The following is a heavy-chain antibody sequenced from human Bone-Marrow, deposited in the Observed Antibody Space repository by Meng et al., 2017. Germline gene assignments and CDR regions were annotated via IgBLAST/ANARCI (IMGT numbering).Heavy chain of an antibody. D-gene: IGHD4-17*01. Sequence: SVKVSCKASGYTFTSYAMNWVRQAPGQGLEWMGGIIPIFGTANYAQKFQGRVTITTDESTSTAYMELSSLRSEDTAVYYCARRETVTTSRYYYYYGMDVWGQGTTGTVSS. V-gene: IGHV1-69*05. CDR1: GYTFTSYA. CDR3: ARRETVTTSRYYYYYGMDV. J-gene: IGHJ6*02. CDR2: IIPIFGTA.